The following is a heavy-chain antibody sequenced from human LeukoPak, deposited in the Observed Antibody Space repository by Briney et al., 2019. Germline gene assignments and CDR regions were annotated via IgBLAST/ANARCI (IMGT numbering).Heavy chain of an antibody. J-gene: IGHJ4*02. V-gene: IGHV4-30-4*01. Sequence: SETLSLTCTVSGDSISSGDYYWSWIRQPPGKGLEWIGYIYYSGSTYYNPSLKSRVTISVDTSKNQFSLKLSSVTVADTAVYYCARARSNTFDYWGQGTLVTVSS. CDR1: GDSISSGDYY. D-gene: IGHD2/OR15-2a*01. CDR2: IYYSGST. CDR3: ARARSNTFDY.